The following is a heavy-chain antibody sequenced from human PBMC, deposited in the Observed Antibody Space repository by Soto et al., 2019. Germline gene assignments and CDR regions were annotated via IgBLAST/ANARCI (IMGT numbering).Heavy chain of an antibody. Sequence: GGSLRLSCTGTGFNFSDFYMSWLRQAPGKGLEWISYISSTSTYTNYADSVQGRFTTSRGNSKQSLYLQLHNLRAGDSAVYYCARDHYEILTGSGWFGPWGLGTLVTVSS. V-gene: IGHV3-11*06. CDR1: GFNFSDFY. CDR2: ISSTSTYT. D-gene: IGHD3-9*01. J-gene: IGHJ5*02. CDR3: ARDHYEILTGSGWFGP.